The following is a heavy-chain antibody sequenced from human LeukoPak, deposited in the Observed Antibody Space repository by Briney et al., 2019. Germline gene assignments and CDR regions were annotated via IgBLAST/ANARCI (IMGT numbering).Heavy chain of an antibody. CDR3: ATGPGGYYYDSSGYYPPFDY. Sequence: GASVKVSCKVSGYTLTELSMHWVRQAPGKGLEWMGGFDPEDGETIYAQKLQGRVTMTEDTSTDTAYMELSSLRSEDTAVYYCATGPGGYYYDSSGYYPPFDYWGQGTLVTVSS. D-gene: IGHD3-22*01. CDR1: GYTLTELS. J-gene: IGHJ4*02. V-gene: IGHV1-24*01. CDR2: FDPEDGET.